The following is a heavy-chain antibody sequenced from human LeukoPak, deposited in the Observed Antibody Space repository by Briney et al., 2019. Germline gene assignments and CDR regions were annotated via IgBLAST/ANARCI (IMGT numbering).Heavy chain of an antibody. D-gene: IGHD3-9*01. Sequence: GGSLRLSCAASGFTFSSYSMNWVRQAPGKGLEWVSSISSSSSYIYYADSVKGRFTISRDNAKNSLYLQMNSLRAEDTAVYYCARSSNRSTARAFDIWGQGTLVTVSS. CDR2: ISSSSSYI. J-gene: IGHJ4*02. CDR3: ARSSNRSTARAFDI. CDR1: GFTFSSYS. V-gene: IGHV3-21*01.